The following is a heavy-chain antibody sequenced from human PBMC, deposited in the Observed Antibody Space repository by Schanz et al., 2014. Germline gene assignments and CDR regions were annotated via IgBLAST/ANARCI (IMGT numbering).Heavy chain of an antibody. J-gene: IGHJ4*02. CDR1: GDSISSTSYY. CDR3: ARLWGGWRSPDY. V-gene: IGHV4-39*01. D-gene: IGHD6-19*01. Sequence: QLQMQESGPGLVKPSETLSLTCSVSGDSISSTSYYWGWIRQPPGKGLEWIGSIYYSGSTYYNAPLKSGVTIPVDTSKTQFPLKLTSVTAADSAVYYCARLWGGWRSPDYWGQGTLVTVSS. CDR2: IYYSGST.